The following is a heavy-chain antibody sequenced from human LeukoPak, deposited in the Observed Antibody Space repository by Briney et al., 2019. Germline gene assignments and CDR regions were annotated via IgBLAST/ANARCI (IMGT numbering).Heavy chain of an antibody. V-gene: IGHV3-66*01. J-gene: IGHJ3*02. CDR3: ARSGGYYYDSSGYSADAFDI. CDR2: IYSGGST. CDR1: GFTVSSNY. Sequence: PGGSLRLSCAASGFTVSSNYMSWVRQAPGKGLEWVSVIYSGGSTYYADSVKGRFTISRDNSKNTLYLQMNSLRAEDTAVYYCARSGGYYYDSSGYSADAFDIWDQGTMVTVSS. D-gene: IGHD3-22*01.